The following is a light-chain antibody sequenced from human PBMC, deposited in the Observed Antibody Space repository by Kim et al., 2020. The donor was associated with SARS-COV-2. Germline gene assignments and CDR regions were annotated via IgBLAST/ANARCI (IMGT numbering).Light chain of an antibody. CDR3: AAWDDSLSGSYV. CDR1: SSNIGSNY. CDR2: RNN. V-gene: IGLV1-47*01. J-gene: IGLJ1*01. Sequence: QRVTISCSGSSSNIGSNYVYWYQQHPGTAPKLLIYRNNQRPSGVPDRFSGSKSGTSASLAISGLRSEDEADYYCAAWDDSLSGSYVFGTGTKVTVL.